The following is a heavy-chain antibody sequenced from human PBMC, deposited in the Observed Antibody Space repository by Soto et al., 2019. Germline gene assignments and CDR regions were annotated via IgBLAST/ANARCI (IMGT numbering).Heavy chain of an antibody. CDR2: IYHSGST. V-gene: IGHV4-31*03. Sequence: PSETLSLTCTVSGGSISNGGYYWSWIRQHPGQGLECIGYIYHSGSTYYNPSLKSRVTISVDRSKNQFSLNLSSVTAADTAIYYCALGRGVTRRSAWFDPWGQGALVTVSS. CDR3: ALGRGVTRRSAWFDP. CDR1: GGSISNGGYY. D-gene: IGHD3-10*01. J-gene: IGHJ5*02.